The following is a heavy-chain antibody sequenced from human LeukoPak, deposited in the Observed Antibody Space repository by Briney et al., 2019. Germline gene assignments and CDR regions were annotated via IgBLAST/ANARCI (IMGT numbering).Heavy chain of an antibody. CDR1: GYSFTSYW. CDR2: MNPNSGNT. J-gene: IGHJ4*02. CDR3: ARGLAGAPLHY. V-gene: IGHV1-8*02. Sequence: GESLKISCKGSGYSFTSYWIGWVRQATGQGLEWMGWMNPNSGNTGYAQKFQGRITMTRNTSISTAYMELSSLRSEDTAVYYCARGLAGAPLHYWGQGTLVTVSS. D-gene: IGHD4-17*01.